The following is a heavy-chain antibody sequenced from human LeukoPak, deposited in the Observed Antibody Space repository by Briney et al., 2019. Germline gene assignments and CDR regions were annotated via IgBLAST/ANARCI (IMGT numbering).Heavy chain of an antibody. J-gene: IGHJ5*02. CDR3: ARGTTSMVTNNWFDP. V-gene: IGHV1-24*01. CDR2: FDPEDGET. D-gene: IGHD5-18*01. CDR1: GYTLTELS. Sequence: GASVKVSCKVSGYTLTELSMHWVRQAPGKGLEWMGGFDPEDGETIYAQKFQGRVTITTDESTRTAYMELSSLRSADTAVYYCARGTTSMVTNNWFDPWGQGALVTVSS.